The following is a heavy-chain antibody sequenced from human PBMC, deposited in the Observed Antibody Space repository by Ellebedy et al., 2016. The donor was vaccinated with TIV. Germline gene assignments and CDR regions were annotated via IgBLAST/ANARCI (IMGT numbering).Heavy chain of an antibody. CDR1: GFTFRRYW. Sequence: GGSLRLSCAASGFTFRRYWMSWVRRAPGKGLEWVANVQEDGNEKHYVDSVEGRFTISRDNAKNSLFLQMNSLRAEDTAVYYCARGGNHFFAHWGQGNLVTVSS. CDR3: ARGGNHFFAH. CDR2: VQEDGNEK. J-gene: IGHJ4*02. V-gene: IGHV3-7*03. D-gene: IGHD4-23*01.